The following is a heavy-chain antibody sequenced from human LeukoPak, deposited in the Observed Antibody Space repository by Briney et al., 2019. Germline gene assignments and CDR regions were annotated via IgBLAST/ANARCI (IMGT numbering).Heavy chain of an antibody. V-gene: IGHV3-15*01. J-gene: IGHJ3*01. CDR1: GFTFTNVW. CDR2: IKSKTDGETT. CDR3: TTNAGNYGIDV. D-gene: IGHD1-7*01. Sequence: GGSLRLSCAASGFTFTNVWMTWVRQAPGKGLEWVGRIKSKTDGETTDYAAPVKDRFSISRDDSRDTLYLQMSSLKVEYTAIYYCTTNAGNYGIDVWGQGTVVTVSS.